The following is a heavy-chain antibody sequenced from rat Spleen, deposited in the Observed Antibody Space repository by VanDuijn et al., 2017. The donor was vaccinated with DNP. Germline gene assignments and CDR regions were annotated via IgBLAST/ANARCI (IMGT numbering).Heavy chain of an antibody. J-gene: IGHJ2*01. D-gene: IGHD5-1*01. CDR2: IFTSGNRA. V-gene: IGHV5-46*01. CDR3: AGQGANLPFDY. CDR1: GFTFSAFP. Sequence: EVQLVESGGGLVQPGRSMKLSCEASGFTFSAFPMAWVRQAPTKGLEWVATIFTSGNRAFYPDSVEGRFTISRDNAKSRLYLQMNSLKSEDTATYYCAGQGANLPFDYWGQGVMVTVSS.